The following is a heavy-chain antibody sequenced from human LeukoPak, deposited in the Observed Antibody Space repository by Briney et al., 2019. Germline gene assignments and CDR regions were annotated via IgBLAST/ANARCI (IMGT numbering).Heavy chain of an antibody. CDR2: IYYSGST. CDR3: ARTGGDCSSGLCYYAMDV. J-gene: IGHJ6*02. V-gene: IGHV4-39*07. CDR1: GGSISSSSYY. D-gene: IGHD2-21*02. Sequence: SETLSLTCTVSGGSISSSSYYWGWIRQPPGKGLEWIGSIYYSGSTYYNPSLKSRVTISVDMSKNEFSLKLTSVTAADTAVYYCARTGGDCSSGLCYYAMDVWGQGTTVTVSS.